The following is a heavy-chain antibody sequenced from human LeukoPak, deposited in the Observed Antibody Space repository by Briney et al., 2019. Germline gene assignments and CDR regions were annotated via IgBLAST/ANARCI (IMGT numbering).Heavy chain of an antibody. J-gene: IGHJ4*02. D-gene: IGHD5-12*01. CDR2: IHYSGTT. Sequence: SETLSLTCTVSGGSMSGYYWSWIRQPTGKGLEWIGYIHYSGTTNYNPSLKSRVTISLDTSRNQFSRKLRSVTSADTAVYYCARRRVYSGSGEFDFWGQGTLVTVSS. CDR1: GGSMSGYY. V-gene: IGHV4-59*01. CDR3: ARRRVYSGSGEFDF.